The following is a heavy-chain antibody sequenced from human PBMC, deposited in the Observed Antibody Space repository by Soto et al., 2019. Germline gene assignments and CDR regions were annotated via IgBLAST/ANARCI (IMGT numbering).Heavy chain of an antibody. CDR1: GGSISSSSYY. J-gene: IGHJ4*02. D-gene: IGHD6-13*01. CDR3: ARLWAAAAGTIDY. CDR2: IYYSGST. Sequence: SETLSLTCTVSGGSISSSSYYRGWIRQPPGKGLEWIGSIYYSGSTYYNPSLKSRVTISVDTSKNQFSLKLSSVTAADTAVYYCARLWAAAAGTIDYWGQGTLVTVSS. V-gene: IGHV4-39*01.